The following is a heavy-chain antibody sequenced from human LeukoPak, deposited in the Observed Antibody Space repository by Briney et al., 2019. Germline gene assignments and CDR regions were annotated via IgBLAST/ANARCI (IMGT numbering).Heavy chain of an antibody. D-gene: IGHD3-10*01. V-gene: IGHV4-59*01. Sequence: PETLSLTCTVSGGSISSYYWSWIRQPPGKGLEWIGYIYYSGSTNYNPSLKSRVTISVDTSKNQFSLKLSSVTAADTAIYYCARDYGSGNSQIFDYWGQGTLVTVSS. CDR1: GGSISSYY. J-gene: IGHJ4*02. CDR2: IYYSGST. CDR3: ARDYGSGNSQIFDY.